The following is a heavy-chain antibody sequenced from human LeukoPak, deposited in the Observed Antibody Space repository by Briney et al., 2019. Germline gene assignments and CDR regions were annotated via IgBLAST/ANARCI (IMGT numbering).Heavy chain of an antibody. D-gene: IGHD6-19*01. V-gene: IGHV3-23*01. J-gene: IGHJ4*02. Sequence: GGSLRLSCAASGFTFSSYAMSWVRQAPEKGLEWVSSISGSGGSKWFADSVKGRFTISRDNSENTLYLQMNRLRAEDTALYYCAKESSVAGAGLLDYRGQGTLVTVSS. CDR2: ISGSGGSK. CDR1: GFTFSSYA. CDR3: AKESSVAGAGLLDY.